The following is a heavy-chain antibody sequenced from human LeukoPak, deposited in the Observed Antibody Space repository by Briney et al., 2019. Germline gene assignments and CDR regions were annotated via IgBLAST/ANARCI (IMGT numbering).Heavy chain of an antibody. CDR1: GYRITDSH. CDR3: ARVGGWTEYFLDY. D-gene: IGHD3-16*01. Sequence: GASVKVSCKASGYRITDSHIHWVRRAPGQGVEWMGWMNPKSGVTKYEQKFQARVTMTLDTSSSTAYMELSRLRSDDTAVYFCARVGGWTEYFLDYWGQGTLVTVSS. CDR2: MNPKSGVT. V-gene: IGHV1-2*02. J-gene: IGHJ4*01.